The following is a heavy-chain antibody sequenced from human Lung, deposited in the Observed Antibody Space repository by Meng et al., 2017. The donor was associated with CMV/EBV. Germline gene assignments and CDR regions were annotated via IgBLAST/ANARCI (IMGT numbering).Heavy chain of an antibody. Sequence: GESXKISCAASGFTFGTYGMSWVRQAPGKGLEWVAVIYLGDRSTWYGDFVKGRFSIYTDDSKSTVYLQMNSLRAEDTALYYCAKNPVDYADPWGQGTRVTGAS. D-gene: IGHD4-17*01. CDR1: GFTFGTYG. V-gene: IGHV3-23*03. CDR3: AKNPVDYADP. J-gene: IGHJ5*02. CDR2: IYLGDRST.